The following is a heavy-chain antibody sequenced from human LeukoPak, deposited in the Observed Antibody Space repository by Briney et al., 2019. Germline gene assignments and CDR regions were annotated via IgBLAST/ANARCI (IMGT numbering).Heavy chain of an antibody. CDR2: FNPIFGSA. Sequence: SVKVSCKASGDSFCTYGITWVRQALGQGLEWMGGFNPIFGSAQYAQKFQGRVTITMDVSARTVYMELSSLRSEDTTIYYCARDFGSGVFDPWGQGTLVTVSS. D-gene: IGHD3-10*01. V-gene: IGHV1-69*05. CDR1: GDSFCTYG. J-gene: IGHJ5*02. CDR3: ARDFGSGVFDP.